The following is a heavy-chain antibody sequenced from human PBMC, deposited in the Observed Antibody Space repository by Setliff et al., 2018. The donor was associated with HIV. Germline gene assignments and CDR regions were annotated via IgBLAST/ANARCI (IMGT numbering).Heavy chain of an antibody. CDR3: AVHYYDSSGYDY. D-gene: IGHD3-22*01. Sequence: GGSLRLSCAASGFSFSSYSMNWVRQAPGKGLEWIAYINTATVTTTVYYADSVKGRFTVSRDNAKNSLFLDMNSLRGDDSAVYYCAVHYYDSSGYDYWGQGTLVTVSS. CDR1: GFSFSSYS. V-gene: IGHV3-48*01. J-gene: IGHJ4*02. CDR2: INTATVTTTV.